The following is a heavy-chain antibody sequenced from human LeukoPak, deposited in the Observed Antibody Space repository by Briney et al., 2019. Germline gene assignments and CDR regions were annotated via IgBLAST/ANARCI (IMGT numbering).Heavy chain of an antibody. J-gene: IGHJ6*02. CDR2: IIPILGIA. CDR3: AVGGLGELFIYYGMDV. V-gene: IGHV1-69*02. CDR1: GGTFSSYT. Sequence: SVKVSCKASGGTFSSYTISWVRQAPGQGLEWMGRIIPILGIANYAQKFQGRVTITADKSTSTAYMELSSLRSEDTAVYYCAVGGLGELFIYYGMDVWGQGTTVTVSS. D-gene: IGHD3-10*01.